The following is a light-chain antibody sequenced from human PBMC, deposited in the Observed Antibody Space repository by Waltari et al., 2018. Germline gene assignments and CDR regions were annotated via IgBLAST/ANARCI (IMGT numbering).Light chain of an antibody. CDR1: QSISSY. Sequence: DIHMTQSPSSLSASVGARVTITCRAGQSISSYLNWYQQKPGKAPKLVIYAASSFQSRVPSRFSGSGSGTDFTLTINSLQPEDIATYYCQQSYSTPFTFGPGTTVDIK. J-gene: IGKJ3*01. V-gene: IGKV1-39*01. CDR2: AAS. CDR3: QQSYSTPFT.